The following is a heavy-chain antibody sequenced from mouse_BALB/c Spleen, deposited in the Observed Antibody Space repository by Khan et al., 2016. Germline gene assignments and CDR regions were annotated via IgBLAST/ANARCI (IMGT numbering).Heavy chain of an antibody. D-gene: IGHD2-14*01. V-gene: IGHV3-2*02. J-gene: IGHJ4*01. Sequence: EVQLQESGPGLVKASQSLSLTCNVTGYSITSDYAWNWNRQFPGNKLEWMGYIAYSGSTNYNPSLKSRISITRDASRSQFFLHLNSVTTEDTATYYGARGRYDLYYARDYGGQGTSVTFSS. CDR2: IAYSGST. CDR1: GYSITSDYA. CDR3: ARGRYDLYYARDY.